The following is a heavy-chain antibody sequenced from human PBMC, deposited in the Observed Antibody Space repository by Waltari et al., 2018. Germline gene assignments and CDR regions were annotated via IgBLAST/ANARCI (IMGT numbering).Heavy chain of an antibody. CDR2: IYYSGST. V-gene: IGHV4-39*07. CDR3: ASVYSGGSMVQGVIFFDY. CDR1: GGSISSSSYY. D-gene: IGHD3-10*01. Sequence: QLQLQESGPGLVKPSETLSLTCTVSGGSISSSSYYWGWIRQPPGKGLEWIGRIYYSGSTYYNPSLKSRVTISVDTSKNQFSLKLSSVTAADTAVYYCASVYSGGSMVQGVIFFDYWGQGALVTVSS. J-gene: IGHJ4*02.